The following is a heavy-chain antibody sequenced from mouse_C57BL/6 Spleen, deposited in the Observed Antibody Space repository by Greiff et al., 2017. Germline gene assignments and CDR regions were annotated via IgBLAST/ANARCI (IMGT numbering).Heavy chain of an antibody. CDR2: IYPRSGNT. CDR1: GYTFTSYG. CDR3: ARYCDSSRYYAMDY. D-gene: IGHD1-1*01. V-gene: IGHV1-81*01. Sequence: QVQLKESGAELARPGASVKLSCKASGYTFTSYGISWVKQRPGQGLEWIGEIYPRSGNTYYNEKFKGKATLTADKSSSTAYMELRSLTSEDSAVYFCARYCDSSRYYAMDYWGQGTSVTVSS. J-gene: IGHJ4*01.